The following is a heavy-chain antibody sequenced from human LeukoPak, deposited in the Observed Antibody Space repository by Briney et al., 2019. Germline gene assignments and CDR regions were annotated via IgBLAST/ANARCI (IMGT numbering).Heavy chain of an antibody. V-gene: IGHV4-4*07. J-gene: IGHJ3*02. CDR1: GGSISSYY. CDR2: IYTSGST. D-gene: IGHD1-26*01. Sequence: ASETLSLTCTVSGGSISSYYWSWLRQPAGKGLEWIGRIYTSGSTNYNPSLKSRVTMSVDTSKNQFSLKLSSVTAADTAVYYCAGNQWELGTFDIWGQGTMVTVSS. CDR3: AGNQWELGTFDI.